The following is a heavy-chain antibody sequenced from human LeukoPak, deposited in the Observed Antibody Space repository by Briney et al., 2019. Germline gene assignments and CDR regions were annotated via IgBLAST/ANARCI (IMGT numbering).Heavy chain of an antibody. CDR3: ATNKAWAEPD. D-gene: IGHD7-27*01. Sequence: SETLSLTCSVSDGSIRTYYWSWIRQSPGQGLEWIGNIYYRGDINYNPSLKSRVIISIDTSKNQFSLKVTSLTAADTAVYYCATNKAWAEPDWGKGTLITVPS. CDR1: DGSIRTYY. CDR2: IYYRGDI. J-gene: IGHJ4*02. V-gene: IGHV4-59*03.